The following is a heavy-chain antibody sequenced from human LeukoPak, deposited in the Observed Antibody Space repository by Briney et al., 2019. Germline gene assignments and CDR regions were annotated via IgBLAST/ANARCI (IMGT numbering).Heavy chain of an antibody. V-gene: IGHV4-4*07. CDR2: IYSSGST. D-gene: IGHD1-26*01. J-gene: IGHJ4*02. CDR1: GGSISTYY. Sequence: SETLSLTCTVSGGSISTYYWSWIRQPAGKGLEWIGHIYSSGSTNYNPSLKSRVTMSVDTSKNQFSLKLSSVTAADTAVYYCARASGGGTYLIYLGYGAQAPLVTVSS. CDR3: ARASGGGTYLIYLGY.